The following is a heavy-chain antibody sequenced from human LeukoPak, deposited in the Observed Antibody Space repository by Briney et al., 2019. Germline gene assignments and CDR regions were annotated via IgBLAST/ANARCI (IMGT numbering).Heavy chain of an antibody. CDR3: AKGRSRSSGYSATPFDY. CDR2: ISSSSSYI. D-gene: IGHD5-12*01. CDR1: GFTFSSYS. Sequence: GGSLRLSCAASGFTFSSYSMNWVRQAPGKGLEWVSSISSSSSYIYYADSVKGRFTISRDNAKNSLYLQMNSLRAEDTAVYYCAKGRSRSSGYSATPFDYWGQGTLVTVSS. J-gene: IGHJ4*02. V-gene: IGHV3-21*01.